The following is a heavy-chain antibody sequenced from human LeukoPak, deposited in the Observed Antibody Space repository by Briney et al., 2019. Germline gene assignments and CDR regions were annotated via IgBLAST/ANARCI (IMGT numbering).Heavy chain of an antibody. CDR2: IYNSGST. V-gene: IGHV4-61*02. J-gene: IGHJ4*02. CDR1: GGSISGGSYY. CDR3: ARHAGYCSGGSCYLVY. D-gene: IGHD2-15*01. Sequence: SETLSLTCTVSGGSISGGSYYWSWIRLPAGKGLEWIGRIYNSGSTNYNPSLKSRITMSVDTSQNQFSLNLRSVTAADTAVYYCARHAGYCSGGSCYLVYWGQGTLVTVSS.